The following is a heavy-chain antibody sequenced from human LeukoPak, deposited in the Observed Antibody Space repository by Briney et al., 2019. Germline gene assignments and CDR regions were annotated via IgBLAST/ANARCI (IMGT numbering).Heavy chain of an antibody. CDR3: ARVNLPYDRSIDY. D-gene: IGHD5-12*01. CDR1: GGTFSSYA. V-gene: IGHV1-69*05. CDR2: IIPIFGTA. J-gene: IGHJ4*02. Sequence: ASVKVSCKASGGTFSSYAISWVRQAPGQGLEWMGRIIPIFGTANYAQKFQGRVTITTDESTSTAFMELSSLRSEDTAVYYCARVNLPYDRSIDYWGQGTLVTVSS.